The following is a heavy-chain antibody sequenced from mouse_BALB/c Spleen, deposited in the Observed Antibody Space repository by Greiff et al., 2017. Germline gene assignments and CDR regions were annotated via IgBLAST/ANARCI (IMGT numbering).Heavy chain of an antibody. V-gene: IGHV8-8*01. CDR2: IWWDDDK. D-gene: IGHD2-14*01. CDR1: GFSLSTSGMG. CDR3: ARIARRYDYAMDY. Sequence: QVTLKESGPGILQPSQTLSLTCSFSGFSLSTSGMGVGWIRQPSGKGLEWLAHIWWDDDKYYNTALKSGLTISKDTSKNQVFLKIASVDTADTATYYCARIARRYDYAMDYWGQGTSVTVSS. J-gene: IGHJ4*01.